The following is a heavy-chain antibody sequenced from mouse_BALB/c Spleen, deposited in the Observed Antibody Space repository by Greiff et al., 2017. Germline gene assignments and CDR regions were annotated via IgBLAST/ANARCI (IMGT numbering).Heavy chain of an antibody. J-gene: IGHJ2*01. CDR2: INPSTGYT. Sequence: QVQLKESGAELAKPGASVKMSCKASGYTFTSYWMHWVKQRPGQGLEWIGYINPSTGYTEYNQKFTDKATLTAEKSSSTAYMQLSSLTSEDDAVYYYAGDYGSSGYYFDYWGQGTTLTVSS. CDR1: GYTFTSYW. V-gene: IGHV1-7*01. D-gene: IGHD1-1*01. CDR3: AGDYGSSGYYFDY.